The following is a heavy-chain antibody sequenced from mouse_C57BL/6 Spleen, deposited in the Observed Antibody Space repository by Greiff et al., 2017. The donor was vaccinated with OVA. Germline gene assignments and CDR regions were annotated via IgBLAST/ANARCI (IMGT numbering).Heavy chain of an antibody. CDR1: GFNIKDYY. CDR3: ALYCAGSSSWFAY. CDR2: IDPEDGET. J-gene: IGHJ3*01. Sequence: VQLKQSGAELVKPGASVKLSCTASGFNIKDYYMHWVKQRTEQGLEWIGRIDPEDGETKYAPKFQGKATITADTSSNTAYLQLSSLTSGDTAVYYCALYCAGSSSWFAYWGQGTLVTVSA. D-gene: IGHD1-1*01. V-gene: IGHV14-2*01.